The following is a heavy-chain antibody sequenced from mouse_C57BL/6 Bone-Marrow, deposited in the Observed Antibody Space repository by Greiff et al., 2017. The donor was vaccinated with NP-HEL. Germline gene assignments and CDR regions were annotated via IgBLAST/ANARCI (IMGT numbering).Heavy chain of an antibody. Sequence: VQLQQPGAELVKPGASVKLSCKASGYTFTSYWMHWVKQRPGQGLEWIGMIHPNSGSTNYNEKFKSKATMTVDKSSSTAYMQLSSLTSEDSAVYYCARWYYDYDEGMDYWGQGTAVTVSS. J-gene: IGHJ4*01. V-gene: IGHV1-64*01. D-gene: IGHD2-4*01. CDR1: GYTFTSYW. CDR2: IHPNSGST. CDR3: ARWYYDYDEGMDY.